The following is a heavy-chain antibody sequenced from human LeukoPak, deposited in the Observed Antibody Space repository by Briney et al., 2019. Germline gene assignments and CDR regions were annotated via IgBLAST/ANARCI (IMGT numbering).Heavy chain of an antibody. CDR2: LSGSGGST. V-gene: IGHV3-23*01. CDR3: AREDIAAAGIIYYYYGMDV. J-gene: IGHJ6*02. CDR1: GFTFSNYA. D-gene: IGHD6-13*01. Sequence: GGSLRLSCAASGFTFSNYAMSWVRQAPGKGLEWVSALSGSGGSTYYADSVKGRFTISRDSSKNTLYLQMNILRAEDTAVYYCAREDIAAAGIIYYYYGMDVWGQGTTVTVSS.